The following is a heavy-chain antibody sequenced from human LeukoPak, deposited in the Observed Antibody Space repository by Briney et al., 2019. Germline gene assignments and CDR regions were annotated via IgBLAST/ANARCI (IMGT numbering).Heavy chain of an antibody. J-gene: IGHJ4*02. CDR2: MNPNTGNA. V-gene: IGHV1-8*01. CDR3: ARVGYSNSYDY. Sequence: ASMKVSCKAFGYTFTNFDINWVRQATGQGLEWMGWMNPNTGNAGYAQKFQDRVTITWDASISTAYMDLSSLRSEDTAVYYCARVGYSNSYDYWGQGTQVTVSS. D-gene: IGHD1-26*01. CDR1: GYTFTNFD.